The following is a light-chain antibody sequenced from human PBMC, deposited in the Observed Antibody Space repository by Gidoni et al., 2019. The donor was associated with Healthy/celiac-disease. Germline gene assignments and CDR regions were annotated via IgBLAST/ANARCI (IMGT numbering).Light chain of an antibody. CDR3: QQYGGSPAAYT. CDR2: GAS. V-gene: IGKV3-20*01. Sequence: EIVLTPSPGTLSLSPVDRATLSCRASQSVYRNYLAWYQQRPGQSPRLLIYGASNRATGIPERFSGSGSGTDFTLSISRLEHEDFGVYYCQQYGGSPAAYTFGQGTKLEIK. J-gene: IGKJ2*01. CDR1: QSVYRNY.